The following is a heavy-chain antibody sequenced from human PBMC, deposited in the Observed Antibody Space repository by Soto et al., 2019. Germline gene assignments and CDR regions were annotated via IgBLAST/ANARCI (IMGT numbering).Heavy chain of an antibody. CDR3: ARDADILTGSDAFDI. CDR1: GFTFSSYS. V-gene: IGHV3-21*04. J-gene: IGHJ3*02. Sequence: PGGSLRLSCAASGFTFSSYSMNWVRQAPGKGPEWVSSISSSSSYIYYADSVMGRFTISRDNAKNSLYLQMNSLRAEDTAVYYCARDADILTGSDAFDIWGQGTMVTVSS. D-gene: IGHD3-9*01. CDR2: ISSSSSYI.